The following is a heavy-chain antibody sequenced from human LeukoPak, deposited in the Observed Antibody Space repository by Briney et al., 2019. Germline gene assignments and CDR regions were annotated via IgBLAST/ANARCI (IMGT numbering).Heavy chain of an antibody. Sequence: GGSLRLSCAASGFTFSSYSMNWVRQAPGKGLEWVSFISSSSSYIYYADSVKGRFTISRDHAKNSMYLQMNSLRAEDTAVYYCARGLDDFGSGLIHYWGQGTLVTVSS. J-gene: IGHJ4*02. CDR2: ISSSSSYI. D-gene: IGHD3-3*01. CDR1: GFTFSSYS. V-gene: IGHV3-21*01. CDR3: ARGLDDFGSGLIHY.